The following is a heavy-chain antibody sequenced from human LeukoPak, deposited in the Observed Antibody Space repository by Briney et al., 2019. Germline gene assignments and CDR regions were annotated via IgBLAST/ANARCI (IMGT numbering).Heavy chain of an antibody. J-gene: IGHJ6*03. CDR2: INHSGST. CDR3: ARGRSWGYYYMDV. Sequence: SETLSLTCAVYGGSFSGYYWSWIRQPPGKGLEWIGEINHSGSTNYNPSLKSRVTISVDTSKNQFSLKLSSVTAADTAVYYCARGRSWGYYYMDVWGKGTTVTVSS. V-gene: IGHV4-34*01. D-gene: IGHD3-16*01. CDR1: GGSFSGYY.